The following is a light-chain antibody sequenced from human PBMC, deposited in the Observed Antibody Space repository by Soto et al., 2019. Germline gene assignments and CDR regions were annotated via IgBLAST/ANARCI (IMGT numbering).Light chain of an antibody. CDR2: APS. J-gene: IGKJ1*01. V-gene: IGKV3-20*01. CDR1: QSVSSSY. CDR3: QQYGSSPPTWT. Sequence: DIVLTQSPVTLSLAPGERATLSWRAGQSVSSSYLAWYQQNPDQAPRLLISAPSSRATGIPDRFSGSGSGTDFTLTVSRLEPEDFAVYYCQQYGSSPPTWTFGQGTKVDIK.